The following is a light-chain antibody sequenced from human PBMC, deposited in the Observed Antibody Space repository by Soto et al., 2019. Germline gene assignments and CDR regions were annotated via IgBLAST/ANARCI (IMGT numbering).Light chain of an antibody. Sequence: EIVLTQSPGTLSLSPGERATLSCRASQSVSSSYLAWYQQKPGQAPRLLIYGASSRATGIPDRFSGSVSGTDFTLTISRLEPEDFAVYYCQQYGSSPLTFRGGTKVEIK. J-gene: IGKJ4*01. CDR3: QQYGSSPLT. V-gene: IGKV3-20*01. CDR1: QSVSSSY. CDR2: GAS.